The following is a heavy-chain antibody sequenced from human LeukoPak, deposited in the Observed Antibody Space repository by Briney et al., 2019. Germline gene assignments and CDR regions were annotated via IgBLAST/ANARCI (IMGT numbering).Heavy chain of an antibody. V-gene: IGHV3-48*03. D-gene: IGHD3-10*02. CDR2: ISSSGSTT. CDR3: AELGITMIGGV. J-gene: IGHJ6*04. Sequence: GGSLRLSCPASGFSFSSHWMSWVRQAPGKGLEWVSYISSSGSTTYYADSVKGRFTISRDNAKNSLYLQMNSLRAEDTAVYYCAELGITMIGGVWGKGTTVTISS. CDR1: GFSFSSHW.